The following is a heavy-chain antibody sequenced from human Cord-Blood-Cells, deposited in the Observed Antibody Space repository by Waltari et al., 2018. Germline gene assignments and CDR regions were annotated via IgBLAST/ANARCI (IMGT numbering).Heavy chain of an antibody. V-gene: IGHV1-2*06. CDR1: GYTFTGYY. Sequence: VQLVQPGAEEKKPGASVKASCQASGYTFTGYYMHWVRQAPGQGLEWMGRINPNSGGTNYAQKCKGRVTMTRDTTISTAYMELSRLRSDDTAVYYCARDLSGYDSGVWGQGTTVTVSS. J-gene: IGHJ6*02. D-gene: IGHD5-12*01. CDR3: ARDLSGYDSGV. CDR2: INPNSGGT.